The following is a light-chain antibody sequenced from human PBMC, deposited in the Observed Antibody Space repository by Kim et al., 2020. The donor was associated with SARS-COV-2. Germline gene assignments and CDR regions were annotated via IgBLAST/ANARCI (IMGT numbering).Light chain of an antibody. CDR3: QAWDNSIVV. V-gene: IGLV3-1*01. Sequence: VAPGQTASITCAGAKLGDKYLSWYQQKPGQSPVLVLYQDTKRPSGIPERFSGSNSGNTGTLTISGTQAMDEADYYCQAWDNSIVVFGGGTQLTVL. J-gene: IGLJ3*02. CDR1: KLGDKY. CDR2: QDT.